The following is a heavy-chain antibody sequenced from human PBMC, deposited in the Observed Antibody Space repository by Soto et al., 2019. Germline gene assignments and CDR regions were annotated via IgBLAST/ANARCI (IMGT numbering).Heavy chain of an antibody. D-gene: IGHD3-22*01. J-gene: IGHJ4*02. CDR2: VIPIFGTA. V-gene: IGHV1-69*13. CDR3: AARVNYDSSDY. Sequence: SVKVSCKASGGTFSSYAISWVRQAPGQGLEWMGGVIPIFGTANYAQKFQGRVTITADESTSTAYMELSSLRSEDTAVYYCAARVNYDSSDYWGQGTLVTVSS. CDR1: GGTFSSYA.